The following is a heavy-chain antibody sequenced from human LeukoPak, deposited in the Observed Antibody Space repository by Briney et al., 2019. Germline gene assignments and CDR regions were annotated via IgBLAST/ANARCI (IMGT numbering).Heavy chain of an antibody. CDR1: GFTFSSYA. CDR3: AKLWGYCSSTSCFYHAFDI. Sequence: PGGSLRLSCAASGFTFSSYAMSWVRQAPGKGLEWVSAISGSGGSTYYADSVKGRFTISRDNSKNTLYLQMNSLRAEDTAVYYCAKLWGYCSSTSCFYHAFDIWGQGTMVTVSS. J-gene: IGHJ3*02. D-gene: IGHD2-2*01. CDR2: ISGSGGST. V-gene: IGHV3-23*01.